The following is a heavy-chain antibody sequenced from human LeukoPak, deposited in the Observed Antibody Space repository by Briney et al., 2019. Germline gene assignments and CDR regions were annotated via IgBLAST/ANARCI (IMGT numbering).Heavy chain of an antibody. Sequence: GESLKISCKGSGYSFTSSWIGWVRQMPGKGLEWMGIIYPGDSDTRYRPSFQGQVTISADKSISTAYLQWSSLNTSDTAMYYCARYTDHYYFDYWGQGTLVTVSS. CDR1: GYSFTSSW. CDR2: IYPGDSDT. D-gene: IGHD1-1*01. V-gene: IGHV5-51*01. J-gene: IGHJ4*02. CDR3: ARYTDHYYFDY.